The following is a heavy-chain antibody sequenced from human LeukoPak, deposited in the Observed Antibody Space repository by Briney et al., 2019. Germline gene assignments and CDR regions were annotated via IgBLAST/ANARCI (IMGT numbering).Heavy chain of an antibody. J-gene: IGHJ6*03. CDR2: IYYNGHT. Sequence: SETLSLTCTVSGGSISSGDYYWSWIRQPPGKGLEWVGYIYYNGHTNYSPSLESRTTMSIDPSRNQFSLKVRSVTAADTAVYYCARTYGDYQGYMDVWGKGTTVTVSS. CDR1: GGSISSGDYY. V-gene: IGHV4-61*08. D-gene: IGHD4-17*01. CDR3: ARTYGDYQGYMDV.